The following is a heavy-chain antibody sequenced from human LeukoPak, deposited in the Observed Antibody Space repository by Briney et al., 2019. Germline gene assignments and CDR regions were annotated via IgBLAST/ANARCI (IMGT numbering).Heavy chain of an antibody. CDR3: ARHRLQWLRLPIDY. Sequence: PSGTLSLTCTVSGGSISSSSYYWGWIRQPPGKGRVWVVRVYYSGSSYYHPSLKSRVTMSVDTSKNQCSLKLSSVAAADTAVYYCARHRLQWLRLPIDYWGQGTLVTVSS. J-gene: IGHJ4*02. CDR2: VYYSGSS. CDR1: GGSISSSSYY. D-gene: IGHD6-19*01. V-gene: IGHV4-39*01.